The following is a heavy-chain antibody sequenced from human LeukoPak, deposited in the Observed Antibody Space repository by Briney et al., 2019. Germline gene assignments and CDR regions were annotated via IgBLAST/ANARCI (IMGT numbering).Heavy chain of an antibody. D-gene: IGHD6-19*01. Sequence: GRSLRLYCAASAFIFSNCAMHWVRQAPGKGLVWVGVVSYDGTNNYYADSVKGRFSISRDNAKNTLYLQMNSLRAEDTAVYYCARDFSSGWPYYFDYWGQGILVTVSS. CDR3: ARDFSSGWPYYFDY. J-gene: IGHJ4*02. V-gene: IGHV3-30-3*01. CDR1: AFIFSNCA. CDR2: VSYDGTNN.